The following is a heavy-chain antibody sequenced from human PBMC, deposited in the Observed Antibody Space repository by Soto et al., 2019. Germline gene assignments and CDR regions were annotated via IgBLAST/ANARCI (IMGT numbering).Heavy chain of an antibody. CDR2: IYYSGST. V-gene: IGHV4-39*01. D-gene: IGHD1-20*01. CDR1: GGSISSSSYY. Sequence: QLQLQESGPGLVKPSETLSLTCTVSGGSISSSSYYWGWIRQPPGKGLEWIGSIYYSGSTYYNPSLKSRVTISVDTSKNQFSLKLSSVTAADTAVYYCARRLAVYNWAFDIWGQGTMVTVSS. J-gene: IGHJ3*02. CDR3: ARRLAVYNWAFDI.